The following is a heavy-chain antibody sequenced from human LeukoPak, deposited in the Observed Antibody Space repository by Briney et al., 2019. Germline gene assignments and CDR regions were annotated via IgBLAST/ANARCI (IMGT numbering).Heavy chain of an antibody. CDR3: ARLLGENSGYYPDY. J-gene: IGHJ4*02. Sequence: PGGSLRLSCAASGFTFSSYAMHWVRQAPGKGLEWVAVISYDGSNKYYADSVKGRFTISRDNSKNTLYLQMNSLRAEDTAVYYCARLLGENSGYYPDYWGQGTLVTVSS. V-gene: IGHV3-30-3*01. D-gene: IGHD3-22*01. CDR2: ISYDGSNK. CDR1: GFTFSSYA.